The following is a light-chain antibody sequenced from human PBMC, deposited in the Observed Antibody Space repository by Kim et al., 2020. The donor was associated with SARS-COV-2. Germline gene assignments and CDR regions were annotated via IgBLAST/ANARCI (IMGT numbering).Light chain of an antibody. V-gene: IGLV3-25*03. CDR3: QSADSSGTSWV. J-gene: IGLJ3*02. CDR1: ALPKQF. CDR2: KDS. Sequence: PGQTARITCSGDALPKQFAYWYRQKPGQAPVLVIYKDSERPSGIPERFSGSSSGTTVTLTISGVQAEDEADYYCQSADSSGTSWVFGGGTQLTVL.